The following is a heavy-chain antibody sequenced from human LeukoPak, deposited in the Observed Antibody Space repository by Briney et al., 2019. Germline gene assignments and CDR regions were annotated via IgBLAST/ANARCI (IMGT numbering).Heavy chain of an antibody. CDR3: AREAQDASPIYYFDY. V-gene: IGHV4-61*02. Sequence: SETLSLTCTVSGGSISSGSYYWSWIRQPAGKGLEWIGRIYTSGSTNYNPSLKSRVTISVDTSKNQFSLKLSSVTAADTAVYYCAREAQDASPIYYFDYWGQGTLVTVSS. D-gene: IGHD3-16*01. J-gene: IGHJ4*02. CDR2: IYTSGST. CDR1: GGSISSGSYY.